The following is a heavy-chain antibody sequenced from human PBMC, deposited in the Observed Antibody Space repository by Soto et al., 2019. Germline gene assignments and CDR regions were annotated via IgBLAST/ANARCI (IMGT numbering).Heavy chain of an antibody. D-gene: IGHD2-21*02. Sequence: GGSLRLSCAVSGFTFGSYWMNWVRLIPGKGLEWVAYIKPDGSATYYVDSVKGRFTISRDNAKNPLYLQMNSLRVEDTSVYYCARAGYCGPGCYYYFDYWGQGTLVTVSS. CDR1: GFTFGSYW. V-gene: IGHV3-7*01. J-gene: IGHJ4*02. CDR3: ARAGYCGPGCYYYFDY. CDR2: IKPDGSAT.